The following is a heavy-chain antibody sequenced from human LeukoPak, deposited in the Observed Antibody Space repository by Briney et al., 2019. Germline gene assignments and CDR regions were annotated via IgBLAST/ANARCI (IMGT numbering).Heavy chain of an antibody. CDR1: GFTFSSYS. CDR2: ISSSSSTI. CDR3: AREGSSWYWDFDY. J-gene: IGHJ4*02. V-gene: IGHV3-48*01. Sequence: GGSLRPSCAASGFTFSSYSMNWVRQAPGKGMEWVSYISSSSSTIYYADSVKGRFTISRDNAKNSLYLQMNSLRAEDTAVYYCAREGSSWYWDFDYWGQGTLVTVSS. D-gene: IGHD6-13*01.